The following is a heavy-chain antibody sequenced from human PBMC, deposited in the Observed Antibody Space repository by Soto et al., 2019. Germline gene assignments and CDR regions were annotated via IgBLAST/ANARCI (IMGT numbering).Heavy chain of an antibody. CDR2: ISRDGGTT. CDR1: GSNFNSYA. J-gene: IGHJ6*02. D-gene: IGHD3-16*01. V-gene: IGHV3-23*01. Sequence: EVQLLESGGGLVQPGGSLRLSCAASGSNFNSYAMNWVRQAPGKGLEWVSAISRDGGTTFYADSVKGRFTISRDNSENTLYMEMNSLRVEDTAVYYCATGGFWVHYGMDVWGQGTTVTVSS. CDR3: ATGGFWVHYGMDV.